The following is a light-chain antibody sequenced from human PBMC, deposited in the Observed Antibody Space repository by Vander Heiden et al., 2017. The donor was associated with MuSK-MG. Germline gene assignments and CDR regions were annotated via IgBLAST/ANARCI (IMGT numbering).Light chain of an antibody. V-gene: IGLV4-69*01. CDR2: VNSDGSH. CDR1: SGHTRYA. J-gene: IGLJ3*02. Sequence: QPVLTHSPSASASLGASVNLTCTLSSGHTRYAIAWHQQQPDKGPRYLMKVNSDGSHTKGDGIPDRFSGSSSGAERFLTISSLHSEDEADYFCHTWYTGIRVFGGWTKLTVL. CDR3: HTWYTGIRV.